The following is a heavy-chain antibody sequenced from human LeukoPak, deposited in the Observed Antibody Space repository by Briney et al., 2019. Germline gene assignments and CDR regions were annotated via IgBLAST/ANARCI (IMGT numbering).Heavy chain of an antibody. CDR1: GDSISSHY. J-gene: IGHJ6*02. Sequence: SETLSLTCSVSGDSISSHYWSWIRQPPGKGLEWIGYIYYSGSTYYNPSLKSRVTISIDTSKKHFSLNLSSVSAADTAVYYCARDYYGSVGYYGAGYSYGMDVWGQGTTITVSS. CDR3: ARDYYGSVGYYGAGYSYGMDV. CDR2: IYYSGST. V-gene: IGHV4-59*11. D-gene: IGHD3-22*01.